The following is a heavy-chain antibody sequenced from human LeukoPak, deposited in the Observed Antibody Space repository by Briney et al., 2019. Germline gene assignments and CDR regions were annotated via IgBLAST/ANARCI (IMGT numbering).Heavy chain of an antibody. CDR2: IYTSGST. CDR3: ARGGSAYSGYDRVDY. V-gene: IGHV4-61*08. Sequence: SETLSLTCTVSGGSISSGGYYWSWIRQHPGKGLEWIGYIYTSGSTNYSPSLKSRVTILVDTSKNQFSLKLSSVTAADTAVYYCARGGSAYSGYDRVDYWGQGTLVTVSS. J-gene: IGHJ4*02. D-gene: IGHD5-12*01. CDR1: GGSISSGGYY.